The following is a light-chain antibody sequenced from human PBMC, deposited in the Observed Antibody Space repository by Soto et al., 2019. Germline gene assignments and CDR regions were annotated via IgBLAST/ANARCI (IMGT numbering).Light chain of an antibody. CDR2: DAY. CDR3: KQRSNWPRT. J-gene: IGKJ5*01. CDR1: QSVSSY. Sequence: ESLSTQSPATLSLSPGERATLSCRASQSVSSYLAWYQQKPGQAHRLLIYDAYNRATGIPARFSGSGSGTDFTLTIRSLEPEDFAVYYCKQRSNWPRTVGQGTRLEIK. V-gene: IGKV3-11*01.